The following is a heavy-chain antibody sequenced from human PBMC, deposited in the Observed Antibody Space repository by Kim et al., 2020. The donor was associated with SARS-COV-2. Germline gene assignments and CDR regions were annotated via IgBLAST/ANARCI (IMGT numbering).Heavy chain of an antibody. V-gene: IGHV3-30*04. CDR1: GFTFSSYA. J-gene: IGHJ4*01. Sequence: GGSLRLSCAASGFTFSSYAMHWVRQAPGKGLEWVAVISYDGSNKYYADSVKGRFTISRDNSKNTLYLQMNSLRAEDTAVYYCARSLRYGSGSYYTLNYF. CDR2: ISYDGSNK. D-gene: IGHD3-10*01. CDR3: ARSLRYGSGSYYTLNYF.